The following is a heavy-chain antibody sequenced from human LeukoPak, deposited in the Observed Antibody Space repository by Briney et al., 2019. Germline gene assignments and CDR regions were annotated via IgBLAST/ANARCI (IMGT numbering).Heavy chain of an antibody. CDR3: ARHHGYGGNSPAPY. J-gene: IGHJ4*02. V-gene: IGHV3-30*03. CDR1: GFSISYYG. Sequence: GGSLRLSCAASGFSISYYGMHWVRQAPGKGLEWVAVTSNDGSEQNYADSVKGRFTISRDNSKNSLYLQMNSLRAEDTAVYYCARHHGYGGNSPAPYWGQGTLVTVSS. CDR2: TSNDGSEQ. D-gene: IGHD4-23*01.